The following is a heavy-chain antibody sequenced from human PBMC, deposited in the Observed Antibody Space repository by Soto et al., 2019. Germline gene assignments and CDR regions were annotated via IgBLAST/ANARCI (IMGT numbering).Heavy chain of an antibody. CDR2: IKQDGSEK. V-gene: IGHV3-7*01. J-gene: IGHJ4*02. CDR1: GSTFTSYG. D-gene: IGHD1-26*01. Sequence: GGSLRLSVRASGSTFTSYGLSWVAQRPGKALEWVANIKQDGSEKYYVDSLTGRSTPPRDNTKNSLYLHLDSLSAGDTAVYYCARLQMLGVTTGGHFDSWGQGTLVTVSS. CDR3: ARLQMLGVTTGGHFDS.